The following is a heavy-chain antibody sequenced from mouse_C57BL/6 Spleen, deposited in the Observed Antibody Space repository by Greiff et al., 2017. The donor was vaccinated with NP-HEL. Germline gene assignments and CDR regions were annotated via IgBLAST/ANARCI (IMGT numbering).Heavy chain of an antibody. CDR1: GFTFTDYY. Sequence: EVMLVESGGGLVQSGGSLSLSCAASGFTFTDYYMGWVRQPPGKALEWLGFIRNKANGYTTEYSASVKGRFTISRDNSQSILYLQMNARRAEVSATYDCASYASAVAMDHQGQATRGTVS. CDR3: ASYASAVAMDH. D-gene: IGHD1-1*02. V-gene: IGHV7-3*01. CDR2: IRNKANGYTT. J-gene: IGHJ4*01.